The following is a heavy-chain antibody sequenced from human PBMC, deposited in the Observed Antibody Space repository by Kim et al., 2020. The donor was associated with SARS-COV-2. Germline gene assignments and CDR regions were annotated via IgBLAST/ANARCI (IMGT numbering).Heavy chain of an antibody. CDR2: INAGNGNT. Sequence: ASVKVSCKASGYTFTSYAMHWVRQAPGQRLEWMGWINAGNGNTKYSQKFQGRVTITRDTSASTAYMELSSLRSEDTAVYYCARGGGSGSKLDYWGQGTLGTVSS. D-gene: IGHD3-10*01. J-gene: IGHJ4*02. CDR1: GYTFTSYA. CDR3: ARGGGSGSKLDY. V-gene: IGHV1-3*01.